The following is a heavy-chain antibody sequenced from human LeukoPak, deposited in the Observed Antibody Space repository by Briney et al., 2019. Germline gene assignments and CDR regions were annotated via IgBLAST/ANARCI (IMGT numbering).Heavy chain of an antibody. CDR3: ARDSVSSIFPRQFDH. CDR2: ISKDGSAK. J-gene: IGHJ5*02. V-gene: IGHV3-30-3*01. D-gene: IGHD6-13*01. CDR1: GFTFTNFP. Sequence: GGSLRLSCTTSGFTFTNFPIHWVRQAPGKGLEWVAVISKDGSAKFYADSVKGRFTISRDNSKNTLYLETDSLRAEDSAVYFCARDSVSSIFPRQFDHWGQGTLVTVSS.